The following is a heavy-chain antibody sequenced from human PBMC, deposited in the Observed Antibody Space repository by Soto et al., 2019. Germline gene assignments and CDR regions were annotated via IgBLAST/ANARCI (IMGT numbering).Heavy chain of an antibody. CDR1: GFTFSAYY. Sequence: EVQLVESGGGLVKPGGSLRLSCAASGFTFSAYYMNWVRQAPGKGLEWVSSISSSSTYRYYADSLNGRFTISRDNTENSLSQHMNGLRAENNAVFYCARDRYCTSGVCYTVRISDGMDVWGRGTTVTVS. CDR3: ARDRYCTSGVCYTVRISDGMDV. CDR2: ISSSSTYR. V-gene: IGHV3-21*01. D-gene: IGHD2-8*01. J-gene: IGHJ6*02.